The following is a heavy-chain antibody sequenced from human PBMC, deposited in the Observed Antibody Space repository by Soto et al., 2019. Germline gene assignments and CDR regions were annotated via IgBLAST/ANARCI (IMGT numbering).Heavy chain of an antibody. CDR1: GFTFSSYD. CDR3: ARSQGLRGDYPLDY. CDR2: IGTAGDT. V-gene: IGHV3-13*01. J-gene: IGHJ4*02. D-gene: IGHD2-21*02. Sequence: EVQLVESGGGLVQPGGSLRLSCAASGFTFSSYDMHWVRQATGKGLEWVSAIGTAGDTYYPGSVMGRFTISRENAKHSLYLQMNSLRAGDPAVYYCARSQGLRGDYPLDYWGQGTLVTVSS.